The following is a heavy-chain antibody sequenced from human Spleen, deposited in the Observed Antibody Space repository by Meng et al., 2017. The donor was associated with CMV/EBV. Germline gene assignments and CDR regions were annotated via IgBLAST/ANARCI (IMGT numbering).Heavy chain of an antibody. CDR3: AKDQYYDFWSGYEDYYYYGMDV. J-gene: IGHJ6*02. Sequence: GESLKISCAASGFTFSSYSMNWVRQAPGKGLEWVSSISSSSSYIYYADSVKGRFTISRDNSKNTLYLQMNSLRAEDTAVYYCAKDQYYDFWSGYEDYYYYGMDVWGQGTTVTVSS. CDR1: GFTFSSYS. D-gene: IGHD3-3*01. CDR2: ISSSSSYI. V-gene: IGHV3-21*01.